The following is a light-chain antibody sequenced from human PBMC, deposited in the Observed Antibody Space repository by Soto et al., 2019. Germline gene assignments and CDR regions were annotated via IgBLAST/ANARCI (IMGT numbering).Light chain of an antibody. CDR3: GSWDSSLSAAV. CDR1: TSNIGNNY. CDR2: DSD. V-gene: IGLV1-51*01. Sequence: QSVLTQPPSVSTAPGQKVTISCSGSTSNIGNNYASWYQQLPGKAPRLLIYDSDKRPSGIPDRFSGSKSGTSATLGITGLQTGDEADYYCGSWDSSLSAAVFGGGTTLPVL. J-gene: IGLJ2*01.